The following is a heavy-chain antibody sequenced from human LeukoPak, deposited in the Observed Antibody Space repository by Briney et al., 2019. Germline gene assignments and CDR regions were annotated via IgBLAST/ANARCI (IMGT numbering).Heavy chain of an antibody. D-gene: IGHD2-2*01. CDR2: ISISGSKT. J-gene: IGHJ5*02. V-gene: IGHV3-23*01. Sequence: PGGSLRLSCAASEFDFSSHAMTWVRQAPGKGLEWVSAISISGSKTYYADSVKGRFTISRDNSKNTLYLQMNSPRAEDTAVYYCATQVRYCSSISCYVGWFDPWGQGTLVTVSS. CDR3: ATQVRYCSSISCYVGWFDP. CDR1: EFDFSSHA.